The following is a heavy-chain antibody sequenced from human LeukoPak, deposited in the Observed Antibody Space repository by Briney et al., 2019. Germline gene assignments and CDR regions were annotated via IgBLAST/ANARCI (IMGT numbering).Heavy chain of an antibody. D-gene: IGHD6-6*01. CDR2: IIPIFGTA. V-gene: IGHV1-69*01. Sequence: SVKVSCKASGGTYSSYAISWVRQAPGQGLEWMGGIIPIFGTANYAQKFQGRVTITADESTSTAYMELSSLRSEDTAVYYCARDLTAARPLDGYGMDVWGQGTTVTVSS. CDR1: GGTYSSYA. CDR3: ARDLTAARPLDGYGMDV. J-gene: IGHJ6*02.